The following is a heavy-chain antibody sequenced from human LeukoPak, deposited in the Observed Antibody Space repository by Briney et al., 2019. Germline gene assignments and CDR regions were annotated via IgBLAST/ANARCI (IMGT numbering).Heavy chain of an antibody. CDR1: GESVSSKNGA. D-gene: IGHD6-19*01. V-gene: IGHV6-1*01. J-gene: IGHJ4*02. Sequence: SQTLLLTCAISGESVSSKNGAWNWIRQSPSRGLEWLGRTYYRYKWYNDYAVYMNGRITINPDTSKNQFSLQLNSVTPDDTAVYYCARDVGTSGWHTFDYWGQGTLVTVSS. CDR3: ARDVGTSGWHTFDY. CDR2: TYYRYKWYN.